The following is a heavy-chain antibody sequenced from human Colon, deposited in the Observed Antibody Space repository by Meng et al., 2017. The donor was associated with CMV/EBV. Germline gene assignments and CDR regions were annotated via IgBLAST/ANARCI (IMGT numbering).Heavy chain of an antibody. Sequence: QVPLTQLGAGLFKSSGTLSPTVGVSGGSLSGYYWTWIRQSPGKGLEWIGEINQSGSTNYNPSLKSRVTVSVDTSKNQFSLRVTSVTAADSALYYCAREAGPFFGVIVYDSWGQGTLVTVSS. V-gene: IGHV4-34*01. J-gene: IGHJ4*02. CDR2: INQSGST. CDR1: GGSLSGYY. D-gene: IGHD3-3*01. CDR3: AREAGPFFGVIVYDS.